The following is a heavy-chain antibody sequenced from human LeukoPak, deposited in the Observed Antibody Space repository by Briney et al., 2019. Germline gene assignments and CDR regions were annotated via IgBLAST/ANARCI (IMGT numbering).Heavy chain of an antibody. J-gene: IGHJ4*02. Sequence: ASVKVSCKASGYTFTGYYMHWVRQAPGQGREWMGRINPNSGGTNYAQKFQGRVTMTRDTSISTAYMELSRLRSDDTAVYYCARSYYDSSGYDYWGQGTLVTVSS. CDR2: INPNSGGT. CDR3: ARSYYDSSGYDY. CDR1: GYTFTGYY. D-gene: IGHD3-22*01. V-gene: IGHV1-2*06.